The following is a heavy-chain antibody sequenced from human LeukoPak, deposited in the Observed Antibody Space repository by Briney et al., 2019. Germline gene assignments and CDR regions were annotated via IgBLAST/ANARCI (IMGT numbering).Heavy chain of an antibody. J-gene: IGHJ4*02. V-gene: IGHV4-39*07. CDR3: ARSLGSGWPYYFDY. D-gene: IGHD6-19*01. CDR1: GGSISSSSYY. CDR2: IYYSGST. Sequence: SETLSLTCTVSGGSISSSSYYWGWIRQPPGKGLEWIGSIYYSGSTYYNPSLKSRVTISVDTSKNQFSLKLSSVTAADTAVYYCARSLGSGWPYYFDYWGQGTLVTVSS.